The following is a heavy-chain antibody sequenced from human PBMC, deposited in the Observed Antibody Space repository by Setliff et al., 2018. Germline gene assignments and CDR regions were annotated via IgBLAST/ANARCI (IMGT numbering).Heavy chain of an antibody. CDR3: AREQWLDPPGYYYMDV. Sequence: SETLSLTCTVSGGSISSSSYYWGWIRQPPGKGLEWIGSIYYSGSTYYNPSLKSRVTISVDTSKNQFSLKLNSVTAADMAVYYCAREQWLDPPGYYYMDVWGKGTTVTVSS. CDR1: GGSISSSSYY. J-gene: IGHJ6*03. V-gene: IGHV4-39*07. CDR2: IYYSGST. D-gene: IGHD6-19*01.